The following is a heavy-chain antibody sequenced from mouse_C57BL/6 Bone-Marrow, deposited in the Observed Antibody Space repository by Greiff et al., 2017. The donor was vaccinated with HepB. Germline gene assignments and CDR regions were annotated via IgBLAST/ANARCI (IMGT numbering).Heavy chain of an antibody. D-gene: IGHD2-5*01. V-gene: IGHV2-5*01. CDR3: AKIYSNPDFDV. J-gene: IGHJ1*03. Sequence: VKLVESGPGLVQPSQSLSITCTVSGFSLTSYGVHWVRQSPGKGLEWLGVIWRGGSTDYNAAFMSRLSITKDNSKSQVFFKMNSLQADDTAIYYCAKIYSNPDFDVWGTGTTVTVSS. CDR1: GFSLTSYG. CDR2: IWRGGST.